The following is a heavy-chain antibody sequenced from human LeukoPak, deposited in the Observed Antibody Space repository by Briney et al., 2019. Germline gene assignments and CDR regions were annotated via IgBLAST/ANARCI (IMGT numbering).Heavy chain of an antibody. J-gene: IGHJ4*02. Sequence: PGGSLRLSCAASGFTFSSYGMHWVRQAPGRGLEWVALMWYDGNNKYYADSVKGRFTISRDNSKNTLYLQMNSLRAEDTAVYYCARLHSSSWSPLRYWGQGTLVTVSS. CDR3: ARLHSSSWSPLRY. CDR1: GFTFSSYG. CDR2: MWYDGNNK. D-gene: IGHD6-13*01. V-gene: IGHV3-33*01.